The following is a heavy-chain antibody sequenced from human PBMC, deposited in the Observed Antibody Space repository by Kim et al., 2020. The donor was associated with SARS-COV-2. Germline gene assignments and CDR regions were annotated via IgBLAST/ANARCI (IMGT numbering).Heavy chain of an antibody. Sequence: PPLKSRVTISVAPSKNQFSLKLSSVTAADTAVYYCARHTPRIAAAGNFDYWGQGTLVTVSS. V-gene: IGHV4-39*01. CDR3: ARHTPRIAAAGNFDY. J-gene: IGHJ4*02. D-gene: IGHD6-13*01.